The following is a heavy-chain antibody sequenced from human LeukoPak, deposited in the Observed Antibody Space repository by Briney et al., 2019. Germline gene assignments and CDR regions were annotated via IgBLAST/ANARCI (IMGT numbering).Heavy chain of an antibody. D-gene: IGHD2-15*01. Sequence: GESLKISCKGSGYSFTSYWIGWVRQMPGKGLEWMGIIYPGDSDTRYSPSFQGQVTISADKSISTAYLQWSSLKASDTAMYYCARQIGYCSGGSCYPAPWGQGTLVTVSS. V-gene: IGHV5-51*01. CDR2: IYPGDSDT. CDR3: ARQIGYCSGGSCYPAP. J-gene: IGHJ5*02. CDR1: GYSFTSYW.